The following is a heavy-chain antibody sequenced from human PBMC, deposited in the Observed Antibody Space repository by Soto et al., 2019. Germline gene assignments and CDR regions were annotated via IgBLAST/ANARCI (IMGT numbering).Heavy chain of an antibody. D-gene: IGHD3-3*01. J-gene: IGHJ6*03. CDR1: GGSFSGYY. V-gene: IGHV4-34*01. CDR2: INHSGST. Sequence: QVQLQQWGAGLLKPSETLSLTCAVYGGSFSGYYWSWIRQPPGKGLEWIGEINHSGSTNYSPSLKSRVTISVDTSKNQFSLKLSSVTAADTAVYYCARVYFRGYYDFWSGYYYYMDVWGKGTTVAVSS. CDR3: ARVYFRGYYDFWSGYYYYMDV.